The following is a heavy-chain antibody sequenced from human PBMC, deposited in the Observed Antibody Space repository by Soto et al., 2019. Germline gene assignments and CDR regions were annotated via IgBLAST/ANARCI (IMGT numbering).Heavy chain of an antibody. Sequence: PSETLSLTCAVYGGSFSGYYWSWIRQPPGKGLEWIGEINHSGSTNYNPSLKSRVTISVDTSKNQFSLKLSSVTAADTAVYYCARGLGYSGYDYGYWGQGTLVTVSS. V-gene: IGHV4-34*01. CDR2: INHSGST. CDR3: ARGLGYSGYDYGY. CDR1: GGSFSGYY. J-gene: IGHJ4*02. D-gene: IGHD5-12*01.